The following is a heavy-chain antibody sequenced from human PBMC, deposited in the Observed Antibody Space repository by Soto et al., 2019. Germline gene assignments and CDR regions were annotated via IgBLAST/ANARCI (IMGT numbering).Heavy chain of an antibody. CDR1: GGSISSGGYY. CDR3: ASSYCSSTSCYGARSSAFNI. CDR2: IYYSGST. V-gene: IGHV4-31*03. Sequence: NPSETLSLTCTVSGGSISSGGYYWTWIRQHPGKGLEWIGYIYYSGSTYYNPSLKSRVTISVDTSKNQFSLKLSSVTAADTAVYYCASSYCSSTSCYGARSSAFNIWGQGTMVTVSS. J-gene: IGHJ3*02. D-gene: IGHD2-2*01.